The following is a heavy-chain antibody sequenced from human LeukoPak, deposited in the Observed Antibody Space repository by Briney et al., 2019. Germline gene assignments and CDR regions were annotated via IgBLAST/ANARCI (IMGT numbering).Heavy chain of an antibody. J-gene: IGHJ3*02. D-gene: IGHD3-10*01. CDR1: GFTFSDYA. Sequence: GGSLRLSCAASGFTFSDYAMSWVRQAPGKGREWLSYLSSSSITIYYADSVQGRFTISRDNAENSLHLQMNSLRDEDTAVYYCARYGSRRAFDIWGQGTMVTVSS. V-gene: IGHV3-48*02. CDR2: LSSSSITI. CDR3: ARYGSRRAFDI.